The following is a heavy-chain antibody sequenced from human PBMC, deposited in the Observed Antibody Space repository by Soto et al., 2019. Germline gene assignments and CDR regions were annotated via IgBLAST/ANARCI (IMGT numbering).Heavy chain of an antibody. CDR1: GYTFTSYG. Sequence: ASVKVSCKASGYTFTSYGISWVRQAPGQGLEWMGWISAYNGNTNYAQKLQGRVTMTTDTSTSTAYMELRSLRSDDTAVYYCARAVLERGAFLVYYYYMDVWGKGTTVTVSS. CDR3: ARAVLERGAFLVYYYYMDV. D-gene: IGHD3-3*01. J-gene: IGHJ6*03. CDR2: ISAYNGNT. V-gene: IGHV1-18*01.